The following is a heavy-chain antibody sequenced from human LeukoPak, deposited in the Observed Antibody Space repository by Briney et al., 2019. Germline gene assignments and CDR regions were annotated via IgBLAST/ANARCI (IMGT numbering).Heavy chain of an antibody. Sequence: GGPLRLSCAASGFTFSDYYMSWIRQAPGKGLEWVSYISSGSTIYYADSVKGRFTISRDNAKNSLYLQMNSLRAEDTAVYYCARDFSEWVGAPDDAFDIWGQGTMVTVSS. CDR1: GFTFSDYY. V-gene: IGHV3-11*01. CDR3: ARDFSEWVGAPDDAFDI. D-gene: IGHD1-26*01. CDR2: ISSGSTI. J-gene: IGHJ3*02.